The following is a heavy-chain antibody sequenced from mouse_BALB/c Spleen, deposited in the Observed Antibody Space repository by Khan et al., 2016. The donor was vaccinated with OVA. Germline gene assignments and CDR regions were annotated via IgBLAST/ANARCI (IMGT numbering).Heavy chain of an antibody. V-gene: IGHV1-7*01. J-gene: IGHJ2*01. Sequence: QVQLQQSGAALAKHGASVKMSCKASGYTFTPYWMHWVKQRPGQGLEWIGYINPTSGYTDYNEKFKDRATLSADKSSSTAYMQLSSLTSEDSAVYYCTRDRSDYWGQGTTLTVSA. CDR1: GYTFTPYW. CDR2: INPTSGYT. CDR3: TRDRSDY.